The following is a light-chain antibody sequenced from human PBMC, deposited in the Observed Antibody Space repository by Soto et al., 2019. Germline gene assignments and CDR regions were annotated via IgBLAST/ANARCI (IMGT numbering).Light chain of an antibody. J-gene: IGKJ4*01. V-gene: IGKV3-11*01. Sequence: EIVLTQSPATLSLSPGERATLSCRASQSVGSYLAWYQQKPGQAPRLLIYDASNRATGIPGRFSGGGSGTAFTLTISSLEPEDFAVYYCQLRSMWPALTFGGGTKVEIK. CDR1: QSVGSY. CDR2: DAS. CDR3: QLRSMWPALT.